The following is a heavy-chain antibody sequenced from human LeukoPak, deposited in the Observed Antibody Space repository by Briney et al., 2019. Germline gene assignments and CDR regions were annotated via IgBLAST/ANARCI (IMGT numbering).Heavy chain of an antibody. Sequence: PGGSLRLSCAASGFTFSSYAMHWVRQAPGKGLEWVAVISYDGSNKYYADSVKGRFTISRDNSKNTLYLQMNSLRAEDTAVYYCASADGDCTNGVCRSYYYYGMDGWGQGTTVTVSS. CDR2: ISYDGSNK. D-gene: IGHD2-8*01. V-gene: IGHV3-30-3*01. J-gene: IGHJ6*02. CDR1: GFTFSSYA. CDR3: ASADGDCTNGVCRSYYYYGMDG.